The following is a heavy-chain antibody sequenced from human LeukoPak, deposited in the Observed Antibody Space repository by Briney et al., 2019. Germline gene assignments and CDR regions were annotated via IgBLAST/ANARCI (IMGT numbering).Heavy chain of an antibody. CDR3: ARALYSYDSSGPLPLK. CDR2: IFYSGST. D-gene: IGHD3-22*01. V-gene: IGHV4-59*01. CDR1: GGSISSYY. J-gene: IGHJ4*02. Sequence: PSETLSLTCTVSGGSISSYYWSWIRQPPGKGLEWIGYIFYSGSTNYNPSLKGRVTISVDTSKNQFSLNLSSVTAADTAVYYCARALYSYDSSGPLPLKWGQGTLVTVSS.